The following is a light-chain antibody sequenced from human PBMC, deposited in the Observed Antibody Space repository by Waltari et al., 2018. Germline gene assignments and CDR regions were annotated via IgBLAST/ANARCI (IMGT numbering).Light chain of an antibody. CDR3: QQSYSIRALT. Sequence: DIQMTPSPSSLSASVVDRVTISCRASQSISSYLNWYQQKPGKAPNLLIYAASSLQSGVPSRFSGSGSGTEFTLTISSLQPEDFATYYCQQSYSIRALTFGGGTKVEIK. J-gene: IGKJ4*01. CDR1: QSISSY. V-gene: IGKV1-39*01. CDR2: AAS.